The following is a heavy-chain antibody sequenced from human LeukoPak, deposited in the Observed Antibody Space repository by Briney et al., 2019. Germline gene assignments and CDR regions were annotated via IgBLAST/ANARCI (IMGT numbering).Heavy chain of an antibody. CDR1: GFTFSSYS. Sequence: PGGSLRLSCAASGFTFSSYSMNWVRQAPGKGLEWVSSISSSSSYIYYADSVKGRFTISRDNAKNSLYLQMNSLRAEDTAVYYCARDGERVVPAARSDYWGQGTLVTVSS. CDR2: ISSSSSYI. J-gene: IGHJ4*02. CDR3: ARDGERVVPAARSDY. D-gene: IGHD2-2*01. V-gene: IGHV3-21*01.